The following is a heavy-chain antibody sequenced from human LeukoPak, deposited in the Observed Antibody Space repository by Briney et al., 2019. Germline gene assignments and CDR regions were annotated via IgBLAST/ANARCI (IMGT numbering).Heavy chain of an antibody. Sequence: KPSETLSLTCTVSGGSISSYYWSWIRQPPGKGLEWIGHIYYSGSTHYNPSLKSRVTISVDTSKDQFSLKLSSVTAADTAVYYCASHVGNSGSGSYLTYFDYWGQGTLVTVSS. J-gene: IGHJ4*02. D-gene: IGHD3-10*01. CDR3: ASHVGNSGSGSYLTYFDY. CDR2: IYYSGST. CDR1: GGSISSYY. V-gene: IGHV4-59*08.